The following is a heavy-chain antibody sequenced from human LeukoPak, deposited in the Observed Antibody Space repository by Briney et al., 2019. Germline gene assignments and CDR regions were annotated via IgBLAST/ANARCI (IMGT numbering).Heavy chain of an antibody. CDR1: GGSISSYY. Sequence: SETLSLTCTVSGGSISSYYWSWIRQPPGKGLEWIGYIYYSGSTNYNPSLKSRVTISVDTSKNQFSLKLSSVTAADTAVYYCAREGGYSSSWYDYWGQGTLVTVSS. J-gene: IGHJ4*02. V-gene: IGHV4-59*12. CDR2: IYYSGST. D-gene: IGHD6-13*01. CDR3: AREGGYSSSWYDY.